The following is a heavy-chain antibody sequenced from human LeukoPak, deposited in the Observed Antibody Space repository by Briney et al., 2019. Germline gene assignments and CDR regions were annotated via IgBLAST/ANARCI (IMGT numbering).Heavy chain of an antibody. CDR1: GYIFTDYH. V-gene: IGHV1-2*02. J-gene: IGHJ4*02. Sequence: ASVKVSCKASGYIFTDYHFHWVRQAPGQGLEWMGWINPNSGGTNYAQKFQGRVTMTRDTSISTAYMELSRLRSDDTAVYYCARDNEDIVVVPAAPTHWGQGTLVTVSS. D-gene: IGHD2-2*01. CDR2: INPNSGGT. CDR3: ARDNEDIVVVPAAPTH.